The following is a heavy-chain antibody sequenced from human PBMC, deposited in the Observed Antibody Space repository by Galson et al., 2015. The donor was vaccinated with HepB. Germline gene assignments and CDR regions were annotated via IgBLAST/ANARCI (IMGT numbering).Heavy chain of an antibody. CDR2: IGGRGRSL. V-gene: IGHV3-23*01. Sequence: SLRLSCAASGFNFNNYVMNWVRQAPGTGLEWVSGIGGRGRSLYYTDSVKGRFTISRENSKKTLYLQMNSLRAEDTAVYFCARDPAYDFWSGYPPSHFDFWGHGTLVTVSS. CDR1: GFNFNNYV. D-gene: IGHD3-3*01. J-gene: IGHJ4*01. CDR3: ARDPAYDFWSGYPPSHFDF.